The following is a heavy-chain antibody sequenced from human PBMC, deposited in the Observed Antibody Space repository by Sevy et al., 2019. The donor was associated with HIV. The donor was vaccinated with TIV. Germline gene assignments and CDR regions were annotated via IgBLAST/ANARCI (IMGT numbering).Heavy chain of an antibody. D-gene: IGHD1-26*01. CDR2: ITSSSSHI. J-gene: IGHJ4*02. CDR3: VRDKEEGASVLDY. V-gene: IGHV3-21*04. Sequence: GGSLRLSCAASGFSFSRYTMHWVRQSPGKGLEWVSSITSSSSHIYYADSVKGRFTISRDNAKNSVYLQMNSLRAEDTAMYFCVRDKEEGASVLDYWGQGTPVTVSS. CDR1: GFSFSRYT.